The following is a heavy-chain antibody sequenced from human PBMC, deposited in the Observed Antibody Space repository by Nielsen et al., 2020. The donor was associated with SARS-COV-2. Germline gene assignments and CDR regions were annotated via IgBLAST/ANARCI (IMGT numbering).Heavy chain of an antibody. J-gene: IGHJ4*02. D-gene: IGHD4-17*01. CDR2: ISSSGSTI. Sequence: WIRQPPGKGLEWVSYISSSGSTIYYADSVKGRFTISRDNAKNSLYLQMNSLRAEDTAVYYCARVALTTVTPYYFDYWGQGTLVTVSS. CDR3: ARVALTTVTPYYFDY. V-gene: IGHV3-11*04.